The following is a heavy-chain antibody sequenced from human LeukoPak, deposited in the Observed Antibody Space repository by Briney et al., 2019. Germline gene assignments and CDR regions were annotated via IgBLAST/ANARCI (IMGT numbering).Heavy chain of an antibody. D-gene: IGHD3-10*01. V-gene: IGHV3-9*01. J-gene: IGHJ4*02. CDR1: GFTFDDYV. CDR2: ISWNSGSI. CDR3: AKGGRGDNYYRHDY. Sequence: GRSLRLSCAASGFTFDDYVMYWVRQAPGKGLEWVSGISWNSGSIGYADSVKGRFTISRDNAKNSLYLQMNSLRAEDTALYYCAKGGRGDNYYRHDYWGQGTLVTVSS.